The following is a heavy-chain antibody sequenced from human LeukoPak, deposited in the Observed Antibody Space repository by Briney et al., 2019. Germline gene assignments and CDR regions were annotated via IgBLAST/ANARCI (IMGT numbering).Heavy chain of an antibody. CDR3: AKDLTTTVTTAIDC. CDR1: GFTFSSYG. J-gene: IGHJ4*02. Sequence: GGSLRLSCAASGFTFSSYGMHWFRQAPGKGLEWVALIPYDGTNKYYAGSVKGRFTISRDNSKNTLYLQMNSLRAEDTAVYYCAKDLTTTVTTAIDCWGQGALVTVSS. CDR2: IPYDGTNK. D-gene: IGHD4-17*01. V-gene: IGHV3-30*02.